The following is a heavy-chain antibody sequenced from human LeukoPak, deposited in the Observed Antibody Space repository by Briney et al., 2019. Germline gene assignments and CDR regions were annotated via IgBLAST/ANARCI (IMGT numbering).Heavy chain of an antibody. J-gene: IGHJ6*03. D-gene: IGHD3-10*01. CDR3: ARSSLLWFGELPSLLYYYYMDV. V-gene: IGHV4-34*01. CDR1: GGSFSGYY. CDR2: INHSGST. Sequence: SETLSLTCAVYGGSFSGYYWSWIRQPPGKGLEWIGEINHSGSTNYNPSLKSRVTISVDTSKNQFSLKLSSVTAADTAVYYCARSSLLWFGELPSLLYYYYMDVWGKGTTVTVSS.